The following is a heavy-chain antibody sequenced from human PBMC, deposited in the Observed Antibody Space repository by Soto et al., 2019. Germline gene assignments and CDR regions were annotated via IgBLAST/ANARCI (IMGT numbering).Heavy chain of an antibody. V-gene: IGHV3-33*01. CDR1: GFTFSSYG. D-gene: IGHD5-18*01. J-gene: IGHJ4*02. CDR3: ARLLDTAMVPDY. CDR2: IWYDGSNK. Sequence: GGSLRLSCAASGFTFSSYGMHWVRQAPGKGLEWVAVIWYDGSNKYYADSVKGRFTISRDNSKNTLYLQMNSLRAEDTAVYYCARLLDTAMVPDYWGQGTLVTVSS.